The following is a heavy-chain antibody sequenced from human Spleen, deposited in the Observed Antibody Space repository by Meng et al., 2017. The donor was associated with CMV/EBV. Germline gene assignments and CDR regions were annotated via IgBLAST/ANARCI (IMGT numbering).Heavy chain of an antibody. Sequence: SVKVSCKASGGTFSNYAINWVRQAPGQGLEWMGGIIPIFGITNYARNFQHRVTITTDEPTSKAYMELSGLTSDDTAVYYCARQSNWGSADRRFDYWGQGALVTVSS. D-gene: IGHD7-27*01. CDR2: IIPIFGIT. CDR3: ARQSNWGSADRRFDY. CDR1: GGTFSNYA. J-gene: IGHJ4*02. V-gene: IGHV1-69*05.